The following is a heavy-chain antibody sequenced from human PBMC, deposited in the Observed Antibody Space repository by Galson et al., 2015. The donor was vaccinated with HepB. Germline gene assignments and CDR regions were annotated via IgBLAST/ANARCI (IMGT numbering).Heavy chain of an antibody. CDR1: GGTFSSYA. CDR2: IIPIFGTA. Sequence: VTVSCKASGGTFSSYAISWVRQAPGQGLEWMGGIIPIFGTANYAQKFQGRVTITADESTSTAYMELSSLRSEDTAVYYCARANDFWSGYYRPYYFDYWGQGTLVTVSS. J-gene: IGHJ4*02. CDR3: ARANDFWSGYYRPYYFDY. D-gene: IGHD3-3*01. V-gene: IGHV1-69*13.